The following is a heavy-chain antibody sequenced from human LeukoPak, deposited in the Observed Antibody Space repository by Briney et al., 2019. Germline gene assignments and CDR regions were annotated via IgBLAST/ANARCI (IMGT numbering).Heavy chain of an antibody. J-gene: IGHJ4*02. CDR2: FDPEDGET. CDR1: GYTLTELS. D-gene: IGHD6-19*01. CDR3: ATFHSYSSGWYFDY. V-gene: IGHV1-24*01. Sequence: ASVKVSCKVSGYTLTELSMHWVRQAPGKGLEWMGGFDPEDGETIYAQKFQGRATMTEDTSTDTAYMELSSLRSEDTAVYYCATFHSYSSGWYFDYWGQGTLVAVSS.